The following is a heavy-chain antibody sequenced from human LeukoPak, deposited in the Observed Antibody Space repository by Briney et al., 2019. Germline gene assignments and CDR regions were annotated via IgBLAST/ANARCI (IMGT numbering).Heavy chain of an antibody. J-gene: IGHJ3*02. V-gene: IGHV3-48*01. D-gene: IGHD2-15*01. Sequence: PGGSLRLSCAASGFTFSSYSMNWVRQAPGKGLEWVSYISSSSSTIYYADSVKGRFTISRDNAKNSPYLQMNSLRAEDTAVYYCARDQYCSGGSCYWSAAFDIWGQGTMVTVSS. CDR1: GFTFSSYS. CDR3: ARDQYCSGGSCYWSAAFDI. CDR2: ISSSSSTI.